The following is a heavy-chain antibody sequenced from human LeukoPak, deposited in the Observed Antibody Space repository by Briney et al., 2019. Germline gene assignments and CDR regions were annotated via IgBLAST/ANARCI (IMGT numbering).Heavy chain of an antibody. CDR2: IIPIFGTA. Sequence: GASVKVSCKASGGTFSSYAISWVRQAPGQGLEWRGGIIPIFGTANYAQKFQGRVTITADESTSTAYMELSSLRSEDTAVYYCARDTAMVTGWFDPWGQGTLVTVSS. CDR3: ARDTAMVTGWFDP. V-gene: IGHV1-69*13. D-gene: IGHD5-18*01. J-gene: IGHJ5*02. CDR1: GGTFSSYA.